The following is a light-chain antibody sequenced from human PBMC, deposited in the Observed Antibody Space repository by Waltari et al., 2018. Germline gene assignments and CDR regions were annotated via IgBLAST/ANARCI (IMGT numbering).Light chain of an antibody. CDR3: MIWHNNAVV. CDR2: YKSDTVK. CDR1: SGINVGYYR. J-gene: IGLJ2*01. Sequence: QAVLTQPSSLSASPGASASLTCTLRSGINVGYYRIYLYQQKPGSPPQYLLRYKSDTVKHQDSRVPRRFSGSKDASANAGILLISGLQSEDEADYYCMIWHNNAVVFGGGTTLTVL. V-gene: IGLV5-45*03.